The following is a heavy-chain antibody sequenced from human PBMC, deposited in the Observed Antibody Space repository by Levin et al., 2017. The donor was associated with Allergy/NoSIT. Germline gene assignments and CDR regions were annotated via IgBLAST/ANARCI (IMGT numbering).Heavy chain of an antibody. CDR2: IYWDDDK. Sequence: SGPTLVKPTQTFTLTCTFSGFLLRTRGVGVDWIRQRPGEALEWLALIYWDDDKRYSLSLKSRLTVTNDASNNQVVLTMTDMVSVDTATFYCAHRACGGGVCDSPRRGYPGSGSYSNYFAHWGQGILVTVSS. CDR3: AHRACGGGVCDSPRRGYPGSGSYSNYFAH. D-gene: IGHD3-10*01. V-gene: IGHV2-5*02. CDR1: GFLLRTRGVG. J-gene: IGHJ4*02.